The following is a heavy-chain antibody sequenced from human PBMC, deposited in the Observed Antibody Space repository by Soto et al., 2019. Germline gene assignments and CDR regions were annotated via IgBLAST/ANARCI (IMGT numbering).Heavy chain of an antibody. CDR2: IFPGDSET. CDR1: AYGFTDFW. V-gene: IGHV5-51*01. CDR3: ARPYSTAWFGAEFDY. D-gene: IGHD3-10*01. J-gene: IGHJ4*02. Sequence: GDSLKVSCMVSAYGFTDFWIGCVRQMPAHGLECMGIIFPGDSETRYSPSFEGKLTISVDKYIATAYLQLSSLKASDTSMDYWARPYSTAWFGAEFDYWGQGTLVIVSS.